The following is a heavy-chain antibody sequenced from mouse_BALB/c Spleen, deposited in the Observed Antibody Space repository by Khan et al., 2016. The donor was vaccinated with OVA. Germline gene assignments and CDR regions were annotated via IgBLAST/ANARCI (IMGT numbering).Heavy chain of an antibody. Sequence: QVQLKESGAELAKPAASVTMSCYASGYTFTAYWAHWGKQRPGQSQEWIGYIVPSTDYTEYNQWLNDKATLTTDKSSITSYMQLRSLESDDSTDKYSARRVQYGNVAYWGQGTLVTVSA. V-gene: IGHV1-7*01. CDR1: GYTFTAYW. J-gene: IGHJ3*01. D-gene: IGHD2-1*01. CDR3: ARRVQYGNVAY. CDR2: IVPSTDYT.